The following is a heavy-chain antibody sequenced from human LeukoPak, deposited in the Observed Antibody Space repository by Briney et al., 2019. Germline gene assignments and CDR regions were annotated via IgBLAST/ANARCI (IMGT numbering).Heavy chain of an antibody. CDR1: GYSFTSYW. CDR2: IYPGDSDT. Sequence: GESLKISCKGSGYSFTSYWIGWVRQMPGKGLEWMGIIYPGDSDTRYSPSFQGQITISAGKSISTAYLQWSSLKASDTAMYYCARPSSGWYNYYYGMDVWGQGTTVTVSS. D-gene: IGHD6-19*01. V-gene: IGHV5-51*01. CDR3: ARPSSGWYNYYYGMDV. J-gene: IGHJ6*02.